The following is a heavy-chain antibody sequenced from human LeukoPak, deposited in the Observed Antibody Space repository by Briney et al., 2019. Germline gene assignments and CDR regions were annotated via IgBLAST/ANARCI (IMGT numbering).Heavy chain of an antibody. D-gene: IGHD6-19*01. Sequence: SETLSLTCTVSGGSISSGGYYWSWIRQHPGKGLEWIGYIYYSGSTYYNPSLKSRFTISVDTSKNQFSLKLSSVTAADTAVYYCASEFVAGIAVAGTSGAFDIWGQGTMVTVSS. CDR1: GGSISSGGYY. CDR2: IYYSGST. J-gene: IGHJ3*02. V-gene: IGHV4-31*03. CDR3: ASEFVAGIAVAGTSGAFDI.